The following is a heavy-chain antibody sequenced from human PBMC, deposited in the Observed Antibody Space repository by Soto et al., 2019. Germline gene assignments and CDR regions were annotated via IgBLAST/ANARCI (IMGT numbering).Heavy chain of an antibody. J-gene: IGHJ6*02. CDR2: ISAYNGNT. Sequence: QVQLVQSGAEVKKPGASVKVSCKASGYTFTSYGISSVRQAPGQGLEWMGWISAYNGNTNYAQKLQGRVTMTTDTSTSTAYMELRSLRSDDTAVYYCATAERGYSYGYDYYYGMDVWGQGTTVTVSS. D-gene: IGHD5-18*01. V-gene: IGHV1-18*01. CDR1: GYTFTSYG. CDR3: ATAERGYSYGYDYYYGMDV.